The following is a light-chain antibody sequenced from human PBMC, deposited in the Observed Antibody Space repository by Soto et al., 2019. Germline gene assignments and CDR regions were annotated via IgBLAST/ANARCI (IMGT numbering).Light chain of an antibody. CDR1: SSDVGGYNY. CDR3: CSYAGSNVLN. V-gene: IGLV2-11*01. J-gene: IGLJ2*01. CDR2: DVS. Sequence: QSALTQPRSVSGSPGQSVTISCTGTSSDVGGYNYVSWYQDHPGKVPKLIIYDVSERPSGVPDRFSGSKSGNTASLTISGLQAEDEADYYCCSYAGSNVLNFGGGTQLTVL.